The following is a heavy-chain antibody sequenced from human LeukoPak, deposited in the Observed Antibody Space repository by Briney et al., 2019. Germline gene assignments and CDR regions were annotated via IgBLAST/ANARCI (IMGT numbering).Heavy chain of an antibody. D-gene: IGHD1-14*01. J-gene: IGHJ6*02. Sequence: GPVKVSCKASGYTFTSYGISWVRQAPGQGLEWMGWTSAYNGNTNYAQKLQGRVTMTTDTSTSTAYMELRSLRSDDTAVYYCARDHGMSGLIYYYYGMDVWGQGTTVTVSS. CDR3: ARDHGMSGLIYYYYGMDV. V-gene: IGHV1-18*01. CDR2: TSAYNGNT. CDR1: GYTFTSYG.